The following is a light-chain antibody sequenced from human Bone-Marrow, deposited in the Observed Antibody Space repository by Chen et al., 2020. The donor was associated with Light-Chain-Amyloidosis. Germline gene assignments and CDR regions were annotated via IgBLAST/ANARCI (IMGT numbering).Light chain of an antibody. V-gene: IGKV4-1*01. CDR1: RTLLSISNNKNH. CDR3: QQYYSTPT. J-gene: IGKJ5*01. Sequence: IEMTQSPDSPGVSLGERATINCKSNRTLLSISNNKNHLAWYRQRPGQPPELLISWASSRTSGVPDRFSGSGSGTDFTLTITDLQPEDVAVYHCQQYYSTPTFGQGTRLDIK. CDR2: WAS.